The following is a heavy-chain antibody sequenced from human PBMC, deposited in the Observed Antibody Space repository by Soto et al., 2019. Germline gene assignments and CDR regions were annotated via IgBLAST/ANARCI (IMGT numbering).Heavy chain of an antibody. CDR2: INPNIGAA. D-gene: IGHD1-26*01. CDR1: GYTFTGYY. CDR3: ARLPWRGGSSDY. Sequence: ASVKVSCKASGYTFTGYYIHWVRQAPGQGLEWMGWINPNIGAANYAQKFQGRVTITTDESTSTAYMELSSLRSEDTAVYYCARLPWRGGSSDYWGQGTLVTVSS. V-gene: IGHV1-2*02. J-gene: IGHJ4*02.